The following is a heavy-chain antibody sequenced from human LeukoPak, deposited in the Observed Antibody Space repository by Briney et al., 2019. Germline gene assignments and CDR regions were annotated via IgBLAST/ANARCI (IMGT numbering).Heavy chain of an antibody. CDR3: VRKTVFGVILT. V-gene: IGHV4-59*01. D-gene: IGHD3-3*01. J-gene: IGHJ5*02. Sequence: SETLSLTCTVSGGSISSYYWSWIRQPPGKGLEWIGYIYYSGSTNYNPSLKSRVTISVDTSKNQFSLKLSSVTAADTAVYYCVRKTVFGVILTWGQGTLVTVSS. CDR2: IYYSGST. CDR1: GGSISSYY.